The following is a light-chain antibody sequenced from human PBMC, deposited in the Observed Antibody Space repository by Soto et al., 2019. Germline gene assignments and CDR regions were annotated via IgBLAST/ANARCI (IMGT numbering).Light chain of an antibody. J-gene: IGKJ1*01. Sequence: IVLTQSPGTLSLSPGERATLSCRASQSVSSSYLAWYQQKPGQAPRLLIYGASSRATGIPDRFSGSGSGTDFTLIISSLEPEDFAFYFCQQGSTWPWTFGQGTKVDI. CDR3: QQGSTWPWT. CDR2: GAS. CDR1: QSVSSSY. V-gene: IGKV3D-20*02.